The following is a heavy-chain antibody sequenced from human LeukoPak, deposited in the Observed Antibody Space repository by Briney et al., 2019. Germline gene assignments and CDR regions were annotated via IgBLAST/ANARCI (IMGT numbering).Heavy chain of an antibody. V-gene: IGHV4-30-4*01. CDR1: GGSISSGDYY. CDR2: IYYSRST. Sequence: SQTLSLTCTVSGGSISSGDYYWSWIRQPPGKGLEWIVYIYYSRSTYYNPSLKSRVTISVDTSKNQFSLKLSSVTAADTAVYYCARAVGYCSSTSCYVRKSAYYFDYWGQGTLVTVSS. CDR3: ARAVGYCSSTSCYVRKSAYYFDY. J-gene: IGHJ4*02. D-gene: IGHD2-2*03.